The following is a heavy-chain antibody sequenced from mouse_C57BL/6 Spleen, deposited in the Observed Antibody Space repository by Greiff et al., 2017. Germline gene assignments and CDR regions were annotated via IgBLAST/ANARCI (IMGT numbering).Heavy chain of an antibody. V-gene: IGHV1-15*01. CDR3: TKNQDYYGSSYVDD. CDR2: IDPETGGT. D-gene: IGHD1-1*01. CDR1: GYTFTDSE. J-gene: IGHJ2*01. Sequence: QVQLQQSGAELVRPGASVTLSCTASGYTFTDSEMHWVKQTPVHGLEWIGAIDPETGGTAYYQKFKGKAILTADNSSSPAYMELRGLTSEDSAIYYCTKNQDYYGSSYVDDGGQGTTLTVSS.